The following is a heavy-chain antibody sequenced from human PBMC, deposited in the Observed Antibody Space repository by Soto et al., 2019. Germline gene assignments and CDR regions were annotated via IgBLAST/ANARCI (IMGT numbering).Heavy chain of an antibody. CDR1: GGSISSSSYY. CDR2: IYYSGST. V-gene: IGHV4-39*01. Sequence: SETLSLTCTVSGGSISSSSYYWGWIRQPPGKGLEWIGSIYYSGSTYYNPSLKSRVTISVDTSKNQFSLKLSSVTAADTAVYYCARQTSSSEIGWFDPWGQGTLVTVSS. J-gene: IGHJ5*02. D-gene: IGHD6-6*01. CDR3: ARQTSSSEIGWFDP.